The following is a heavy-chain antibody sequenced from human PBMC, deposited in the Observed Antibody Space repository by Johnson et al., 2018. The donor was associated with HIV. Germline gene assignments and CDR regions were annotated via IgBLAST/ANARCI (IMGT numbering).Heavy chain of an antibody. V-gene: IGHV3-66*01. CDR1: GLTVSTND. CDR3: ARSMRGAFDV. Sequence: VQLVESGGGLVQPGGSLRLSCAASGLTVSTNDINWVRQAPGKGLEWVAIIYSGDSTYYADSLEGRFTISRDKSKNTVYLQMNSLRVEDTAVYYCARSMRGAFDVWGQGTMVTVSS. CDR2: IYSGDST. D-gene: IGHD3-10*01. J-gene: IGHJ3*01.